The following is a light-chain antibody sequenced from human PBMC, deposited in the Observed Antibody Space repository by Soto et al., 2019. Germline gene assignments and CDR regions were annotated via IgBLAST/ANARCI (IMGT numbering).Light chain of an antibody. CDR3: FSFALRRTLI. V-gene: IGLV2-23*01. Sequence: QSALTQPASVSGSPGQSITISCTGTSSDVGNYNLVSWYQQYPGKAPKLMIYEGAKRPSGVSNRFSGSKSGNTASLTISGLQAEDEADYYCFSFALRRTLIFGGGTKLTVL. J-gene: IGLJ2*01. CDR1: SSDVGNYNL. CDR2: EGA.